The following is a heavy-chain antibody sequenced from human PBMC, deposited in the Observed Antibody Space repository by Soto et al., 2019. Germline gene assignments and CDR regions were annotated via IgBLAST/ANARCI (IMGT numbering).Heavy chain of an antibody. Sequence: QVQLVQSGAEVKKPGASVKVSCKASGYILSSYYMHWVRQAPGQGLEWMGIINPSGGSTTYAQKFPGRVTMPRETSTSIVYMELSSLRSEDTAMYYCARSYCGGDCPNNWFDPWGQGTLVTVSS. J-gene: IGHJ5*02. CDR2: INPSGGST. V-gene: IGHV1-46*01. CDR1: GYILSSYY. CDR3: ARSYCGGDCPNNWFDP. D-gene: IGHD2-21*02.